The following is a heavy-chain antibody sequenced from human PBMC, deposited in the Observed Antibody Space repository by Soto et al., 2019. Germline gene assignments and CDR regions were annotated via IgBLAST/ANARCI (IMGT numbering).Heavy chain of an antibody. Sequence: WGSLRLFCAASGFTFSNYAMNWVRQAPGKGLEWVSTISGSGSITYYADSVKGRFTISRDNSKNTLYLQMNSLRAEDTAVYYCAESHDTSGYYYGLCDYWGHGTLVSFSA. CDR2: ISGSGSIT. CDR1: GFTFSNYA. CDR3: AESHDTSGYYYGLCDY. V-gene: IGHV3-23*01. D-gene: IGHD3-22*01. J-gene: IGHJ4*01.